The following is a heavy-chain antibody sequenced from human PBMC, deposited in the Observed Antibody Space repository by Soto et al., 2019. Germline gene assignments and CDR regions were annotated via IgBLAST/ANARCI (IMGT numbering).Heavy chain of an antibody. Sequence: SATLSLTCTVSGDSISSGGYYWSWIRQHPGKGLEWIGYIYYSGSTYYNPSLKSRVTISVDTSKNQFSLKLSSVTAADTAVYYCARLTSGPVYFDYWGQGTLVTVSS. CDR1: GDSISSGGYY. CDR2: IYYSGST. V-gene: IGHV4-31*03. J-gene: IGHJ4*02. CDR3: ARLTSGPVYFDY. D-gene: IGHD3-10*01.